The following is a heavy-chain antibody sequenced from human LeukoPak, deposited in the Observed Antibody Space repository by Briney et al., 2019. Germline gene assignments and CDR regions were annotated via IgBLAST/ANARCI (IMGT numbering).Heavy chain of an antibody. CDR2: ISGTAGNT. D-gene: IGHD6-19*01. V-gene: IGHV3-23*01. J-gene: IGHJ4*02. Sequence: GGSLRLSCAASGFTFSSYAMSWVRQAPGKGLECVSTISGTAGNTYYADSVKGRFTISRDNSKNTLYLQMNSLGDEDTAVYYCAKDRSSGWNSFFDYWGQGTLVTVSS. CDR1: GFTFSSYA. CDR3: AKDRSSGWNSFFDY.